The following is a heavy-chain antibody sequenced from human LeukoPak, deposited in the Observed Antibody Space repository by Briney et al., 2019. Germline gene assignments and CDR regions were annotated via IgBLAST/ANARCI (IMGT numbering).Heavy chain of an antibody. J-gene: IGHJ4*02. CDR3: ARQSGMVIFDY. CDR2: INHSGST. V-gene: IGHV4-34*01. Sequence: SETLSLSCAVYGGSFSGYYWSWISQPPGKGLEWIGEINHSGSTNYNPSLKSRVTISVDTSKNQFSLKLSSVTAADTAVYYCARQSGMVIFDYWGQGTLVTVSS. CDR1: GGSFSGYY. D-gene: IGHD2-21*01.